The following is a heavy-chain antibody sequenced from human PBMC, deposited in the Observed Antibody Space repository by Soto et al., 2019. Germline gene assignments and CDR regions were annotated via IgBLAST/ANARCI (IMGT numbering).Heavy chain of an antibody. CDR2: IYSDGSGP. D-gene: IGHD5-18*01. J-gene: IGHJ4*02. V-gene: IGHV3-74*03. CDR3: ATLNSFGSDY. Sequence: GGFLRLSCAASGFTFSNFWMHWVRQAPGKGLVWVSRIYSDGSGPMYADSVKGRFTISRDNAKSTLYLQMNSLRAEDTAVYYCATLNSFGSDYWGRGTLVTVSS. CDR1: GFTFSNFW.